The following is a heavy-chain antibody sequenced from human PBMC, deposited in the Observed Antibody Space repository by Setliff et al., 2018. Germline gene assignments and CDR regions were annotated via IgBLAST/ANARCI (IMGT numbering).Heavy chain of an antibody. CDR3: ARGRMRGSCSGPSCTYDPFDI. D-gene: IGHD2-2*01. Sequence: PSETLSLTCAVYGGSFSNYYWSWIRQPPGKGLEWLGEVSHSGSTNYKPSLKGRVAMSVDTSKNQFSLILRSVTAADTAVYYCARGRMRGSCSGPSCTYDPFDIWGQGTPVTVSS. CDR2: VSHSGST. J-gene: IGHJ3*02. V-gene: IGHV4-34*01. CDR1: GGSFSNYY.